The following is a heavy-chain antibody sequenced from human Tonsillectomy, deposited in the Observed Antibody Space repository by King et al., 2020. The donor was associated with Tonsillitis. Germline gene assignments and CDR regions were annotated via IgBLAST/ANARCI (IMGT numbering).Heavy chain of an antibody. J-gene: IGHJ4*02. CDR3: ARDRDGYIFDY. CDR2: ISFDGSYK. CDR1: GFTFSSYD. V-gene: IGHV3-33*05. D-gene: IGHD5-24*01. Sequence: VQLVESGGGVVQPGRSLRLSCAASGFTFSSYDMYWVRQAPGKGLEWVAVISFDGSYKYYADSVTGRFTISRDNSKNTLYLQMNSLRAEDSVVYFCARDRDGYIFDYWGQGTLVTVSS.